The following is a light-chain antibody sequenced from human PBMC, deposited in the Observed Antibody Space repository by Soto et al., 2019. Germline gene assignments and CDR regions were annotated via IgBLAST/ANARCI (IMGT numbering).Light chain of an antibody. CDR1: QSISSY. J-gene: IGKJ4*01. CDR2: KAS. V-gene: IGKV1-5*03. Sequence: DIQMTQSPSTLSASVGDRVTITCRASQSISSYLALYQQKPGKAPKLLIYKASSLESGVPSRFSGSGSGTEFPLTISSLQPDDSATYYCQQYNTHFGGGTKVDIK. CDR3: QQYNTH.